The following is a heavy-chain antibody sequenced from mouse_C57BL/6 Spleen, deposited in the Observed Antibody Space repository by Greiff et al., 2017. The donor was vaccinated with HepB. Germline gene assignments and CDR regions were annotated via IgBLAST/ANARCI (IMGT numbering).Heavy chain of an antibody. CDR3: TRNDYEHGCAY. D-gene: IGHD2-4*01. Sequence: VQLQQSGAELVRPGASVTLSCKASGYTFTDYEMHWVKQTPVHGLEWIGAIDPETGGTAYNQKFKGKAILTADKSSSTAYMELRSLTSEDSAVYYCTRNDYEHGCAYWGQGTLVTVSA. J-gene: IGHJ3*01. V-gene: IGHV1-15*01. CDR2: IDPETGGT. CDR1: GYTFTDYE.